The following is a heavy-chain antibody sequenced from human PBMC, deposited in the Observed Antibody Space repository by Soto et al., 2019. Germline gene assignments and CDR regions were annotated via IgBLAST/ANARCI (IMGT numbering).Heavy chain of an antibody. J-gene: IGHJ5*02. CDR3: ARAIRSSSSWFDP. Sequence: GGSLRLSCAASGFTFSDYYMSWIRQAPGKGLEWVSYISSSGSTIYYADSVKGRFTISRDNAKNSLYLQMNSLRAEDTAVYYCARAIRSSSSWFDPWGQGTLVTVSS. CDR2: ISSSGSTI. D-gene: IGHD6-6*01. CDR1: GFTFSDYY. V-gene: IGHV3-11*01.